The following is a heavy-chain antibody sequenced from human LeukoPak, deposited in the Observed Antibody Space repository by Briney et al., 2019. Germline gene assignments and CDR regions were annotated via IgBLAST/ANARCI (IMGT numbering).Heavy chain of an antibody. J-gene: IGHJ4*02. CDR1: GFTFNNYA. CDR2: ISGGGETT. D-gene: IGHD4-17*01. CDR3: ARDYADYVGYFFFDY. Sequence: PGGSLRLSCAASGFTFNNYAMNWVRQAPGKGLEWVSSISGGGETTYYADSAKGRFTITRDNSQNILYLQMNSLRAEDTAVYYCARDYADYVGYFFFDYWGQGTLVTVSS. V-gene: IGHV3-23*01.